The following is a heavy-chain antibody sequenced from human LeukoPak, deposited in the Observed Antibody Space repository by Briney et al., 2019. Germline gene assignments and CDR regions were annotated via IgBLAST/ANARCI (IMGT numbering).Heavy chain of an antibody. CDR1: GGSISSSSYY. J-gene: IGHJ4*02. CDR2: IYYSGST. Sequence: SETLSLTCTVSGGSISSSSYYWGWIRQPPGKGLEWIGSIYYSGSTYYNPSLKSRVTISVDTSKNQFSLKLSSVTAADTAVYHCARHLTVYYFDYWGQGTLVTVSS. CDR3: ARHLTVYYFDY. D-gene: IGHD4-17*01. V-gene: IGHV4-39*01.